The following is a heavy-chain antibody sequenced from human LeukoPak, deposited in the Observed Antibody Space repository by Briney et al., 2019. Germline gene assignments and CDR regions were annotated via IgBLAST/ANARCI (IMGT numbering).Heavy chain of an antibody. CDR3: ARQGYYYGSGSAFDY. CDR2: IYYSGST. V-gene: IGHV4-59*08. Sequence: SETLSLTCTVSGGSISSYYWSWIRQPPGKGLEWIGYIYYSGSTNYNPSLKSRVTISVDTSKNQFSLKLSSVTAADTAVYYCARQGYYYGSGSAFDYWGQGTLVTVSS. CDR1: GGSISSYY. J-gene: IGHJ4*02. D-gene: IGHD3-10*01.